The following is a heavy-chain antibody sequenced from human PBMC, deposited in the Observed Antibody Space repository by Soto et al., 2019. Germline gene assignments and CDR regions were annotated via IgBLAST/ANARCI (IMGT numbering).Heavy chain of an antibody. V-gene: IGHV3-33*01. J-gene: IGHJ4*02. CDR1: GFSFSSYG. Sequence: QVQLVESGGGVVQPGRSLRLSCEASGFSFSSYGMPWVRQAPGKGLDWVAGTWYDGSKKFYADSVRGRFTVSRDNSKNTVYLEMNNLRAEDTAVYFCVADYGEYHFDYWGQGTLVTVSS. CDR2: TWYDGSKK. D-gene: IGHD4-17*01. CDR3: VADYGEYHFDY.